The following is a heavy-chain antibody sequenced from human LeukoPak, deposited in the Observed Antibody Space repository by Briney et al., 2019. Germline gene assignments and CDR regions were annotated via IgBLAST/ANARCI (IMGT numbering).Heavy chain of an antibody. D-gene: IGHD2-8*01. CDR1: GYTFIDYY. J-gene: IGHJ4*02. CDR2: INCGGGRT. Sequence: ASVKVSCKAPGYTFIDYYMHWVRQAPGQGLEWMGMINCGGGRTSYAQRFQGRVTMTRDTSTSTVYMELSSLRSDDTAVYYCAREMEWSQYHVGDYWGQGTLVTVSS. V-gene: IGHV1-46*01. CDR3: AREMEWSQYHVGDY.